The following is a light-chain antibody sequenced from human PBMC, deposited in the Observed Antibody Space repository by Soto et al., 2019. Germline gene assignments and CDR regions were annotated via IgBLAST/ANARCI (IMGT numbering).Light chain of an antibody. V-gene: IGKV3-20*01. CDR2: GAS. CDR3: QQYGGSPIT. J-gene: IGKJ5*01. CDR1: QSVSRR. Sequence: EVGLTQSPGTLSFSPGGRASLSCRASQSVSRRLAWYQQRPGQSPRLLISGASMRASGVPVRFIGSGSGTDFTLTITRLEPEDFAVYYCQQYGGSPITFGLGTRLEIK.